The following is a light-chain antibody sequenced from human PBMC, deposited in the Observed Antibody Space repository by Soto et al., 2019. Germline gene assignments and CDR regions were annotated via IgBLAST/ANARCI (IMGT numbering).Light chain of an antibody. Sequence: DLQMTQSPSSLSASVGDRVTITCRASQGISYHVAWYQQKPGKVPKLLIYGASTLQSGVPSRFSGGGSGTDFPLTISRRQPEDFATYYCQKYNGAPRTFGQGPRVEF. CDR2: GAS. CDR1: QGISYH. J-gene: IGKJ1*01. CDR3: QKYNGAPRT. V-gene: IGKV1-27*01.